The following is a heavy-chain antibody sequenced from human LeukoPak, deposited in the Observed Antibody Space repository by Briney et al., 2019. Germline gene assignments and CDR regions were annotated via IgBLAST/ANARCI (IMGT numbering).Heavy chain of an antibody. Sequence: QSGGSLRLSCAASGFTFSGSAMHWVRQASGKGLEWVGRIRSKANSYATAYAASVKGRFTISRDDSKNTAYLQMNSLKTEDTAVYYCTSQLDMVRAQPIDYWGQGTLVTVSS. CDR3: TSQLDMVRAQPIDY. D-gene: IGHD3-10*01. J-gene: IGHJ4*02. CDR2: IRSKANSYAT. V-gene: IGHV3-73*01. CDR1: GFTFSGSA.